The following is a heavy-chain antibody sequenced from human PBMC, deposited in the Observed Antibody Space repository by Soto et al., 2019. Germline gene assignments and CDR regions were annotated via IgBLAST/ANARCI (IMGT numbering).Heavy chain of an antibody. V-gene: IGHV4-4*02. D-gene: IGHD2-2*01. CDR1: GGSISSSNW. J-gene: IGHJ3*02. Sequence: PSETLSLTCAVSGGSISSSNWWSWVRQPPGKGLEWIGEIYHSGSTDYNPSLKSRVTISVGKSKNRFSLKLSSVTAADTAVYYCASDIVVVPAAKTDAFDIWGQGTMVTV. CDR3: ASDIVVVPAAKTDAFDI. CDR2: IYHSGST.